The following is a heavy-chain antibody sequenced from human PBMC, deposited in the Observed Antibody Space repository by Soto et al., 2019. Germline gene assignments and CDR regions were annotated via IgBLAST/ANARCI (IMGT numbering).Heavy chain of an antibody. Sequence: SETLSLTCNISGGSISSFYWTWIRQPPGKRLEWIGNIYYSGSTNYNPSLKSRVTISLDTSKNQFSLKLSSVTAADTAVYYCARHFKGVKIKRWPQFFWFDPWGQGTLVTV. V-gene: IGHV4-59*08. CDR1: GGSISSFY. CDR2: IYYSGST. J-gene: IGHJ5*02. D-gene: IGHD3-3*01. CDR3: ARHFKGVKIKRWPQFFWFDP.